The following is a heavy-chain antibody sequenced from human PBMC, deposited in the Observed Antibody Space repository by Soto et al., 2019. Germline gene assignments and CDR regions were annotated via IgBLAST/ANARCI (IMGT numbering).Heavy chain of an antibody. CDR3: VSPPDSGGKTILTR. Sequence: EAQLVESGGGLVQPGGSLRLSCAASGFSFSRYWMTWVRQAPGKGLEWVANIKEDGSDKYYVDSVRGRFTISRDNAKNSLFLQMNSLRAEDTAVYYCVSPPDSGGKTILTRWGQGTLVTVSS. CDR1: GFSFSRYW. V-gene: IGHV3-7*05. J-gene: IGHJ4*02. CDR2: IKEDGSDK. D-gene: IGHD3-9*01.